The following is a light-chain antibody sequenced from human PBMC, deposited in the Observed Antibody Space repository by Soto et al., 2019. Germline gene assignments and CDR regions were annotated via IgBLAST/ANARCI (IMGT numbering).Light chain of an antibody. V-gene: IGLV2-23*01. CDR2: EGS. CDR3: CSYANTTTV. J-gene: IGLJ3*02. Sequence: QSALTQPASVSGSPGQSITISCTGVSSDVGGYYLVSWYQHHSGKAPKLMIYEGSKRPSGVSNRFSGSKSDNTASLTISGLQAEDEADYYCCSYANTTTVFGGGTKLNVL. CDR1: SSDVGGYYL.